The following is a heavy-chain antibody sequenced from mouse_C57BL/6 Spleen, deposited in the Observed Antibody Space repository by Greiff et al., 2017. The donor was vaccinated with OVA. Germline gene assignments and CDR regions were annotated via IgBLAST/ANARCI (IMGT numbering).Heavy chain of an antibody. Sequence: QVQLQQSGPELVKPGASVKISCKASGYAFSSSWMNWVKQRPGKGLEWIGRLYPGDGDTNYNGKFKGKATLTADKSSSTAYMQLSSLTSEDSAVYFCARQDGGVRYAMDYWGQGTSVTVSS. J-gene: IGHJ4*01. D-gene: IGHD2-14*01. CDR2: LYPGDGDT. V-gene: IGHV1-82*01. CDR3: ARQDGGVRYAMDY. CDR1: GYAFSSSW.